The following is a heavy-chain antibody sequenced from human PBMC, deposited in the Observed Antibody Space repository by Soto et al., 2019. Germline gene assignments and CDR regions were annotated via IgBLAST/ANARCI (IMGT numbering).Heavy chain of an antibody. Sequence: LSLPCAISGDSVSSKSAAWNWIRQPPSRGLEWLGRTYYRSKWSTDYAVSVKSRITINPDTSKNQFSLHLNSVTPEDTAVYYCTRALSGSYDSWGQGTLVTVSS. CDR3: TRALSGSYDS. D-gene: IGHD1-26*01. CDR1: GDSVSSKSAA. J-gene: IGHJ5*01. V-gene: IGHV6-1*01. CDR2: TYYRSKWST.